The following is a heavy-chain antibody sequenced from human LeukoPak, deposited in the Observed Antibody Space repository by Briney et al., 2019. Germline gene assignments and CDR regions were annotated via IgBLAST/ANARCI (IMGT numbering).Heavy chain of an antibody. Sequence: SETLSLTCTVSGGSISSYYWSWIRQPPGKGLEWIGYIYYSGSTNYNPSLKSRVTISVDTSKNQFFLKLSSVTAADTAVYYCARLHRRLRYFDWLGQGTLVTVSS. CDR2: IYYSGST. D-gene: IGHD3-9*01. V-gene: IGHV4-59*08. J-gene: IGHJ4*02. CDR1: GGSISSYY. CDR3: ARLHRRLRYFDW.